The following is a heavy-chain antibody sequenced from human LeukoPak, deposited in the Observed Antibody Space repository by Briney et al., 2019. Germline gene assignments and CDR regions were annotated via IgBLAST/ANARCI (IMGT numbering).Heavy chain of an antibody. CDR3: VRDGRYDY. CDR1: GFSFSSYW. V-gene: IGHV3-7*03. Sequence: GGSLRLSCAASGFSFSSYWMSWVRQAPGKGLEWVANIKQDGSESNYVDSVKGRFTISRDNTRNSMYLQMHSLRVEDTAVYYCVRDGRYDYWGQGILVTVSS. D-gene: IGHD3-9*01. J-gene: IGHJ4*02. CDR2: IKQDGSES.